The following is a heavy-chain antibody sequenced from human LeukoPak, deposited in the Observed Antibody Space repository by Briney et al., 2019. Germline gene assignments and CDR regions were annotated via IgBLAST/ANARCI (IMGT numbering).Heavy chain of an antibody. V-gene: IGHV4-34*01. CDR1: GGSFSGYN. J-gene: IGHJ6*03. CDR3: ARTPLYTSLGYYYMDV. Sequence: SETLSLTCAVSGGSFSGYNWSRIRHPPGERLEGSGGINHSGSTTNHTSLKSRVTISVDTSKNQFSLKLSSVTAADTAVYYCARTPLYTSLGYYYMDVWGKGTTVTVSS. CDR2: INHSGST. D-gene: IGHD2-2*02.